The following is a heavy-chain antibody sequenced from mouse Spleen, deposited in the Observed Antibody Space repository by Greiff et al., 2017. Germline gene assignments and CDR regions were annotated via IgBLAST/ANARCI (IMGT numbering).Heavy chain of an antibody. CDR2: ISYDGSN. D-gene: IGHD2-1*01. CDR1: GYSITSGYY. Sequence: EVQLVESGPGLVKPSQSLSLTCSVTGYSITSGYYWNWIRQFPGNKLEWMGYISYDGSNNYNPSLKNRISITRDTSKNQFFLKLNSVTTEDTATYYCARENGNYFDYWGQGTTLTVSS. V-gene: IGHV3-6*01. CDR3: ARENGNYFDY. J-gene: IGHJ2*01.